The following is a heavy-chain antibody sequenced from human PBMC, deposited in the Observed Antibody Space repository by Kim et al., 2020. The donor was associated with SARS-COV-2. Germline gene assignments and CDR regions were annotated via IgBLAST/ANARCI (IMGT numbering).Heavy chain of an antibody. CDR2: IIPILGIA. CDR3: ARDLLDIVVVVAATADYYYGMDV. Sequence: SVKVSCKASGGTFSSYAISWVRQAPGQGLEWMGRIIPILGIANYAQKFQGRVTITADKSTSTAYMELSSLRSEDTAVYYCARDLLDIVVVVAATADYYYGMDVWGQGTTVTVSS. V-gene: IGHV1-69*04. J-gene: IGHJ6*02. CDR1: GGTFSSYA. D-gene: IGHD2-15*01.